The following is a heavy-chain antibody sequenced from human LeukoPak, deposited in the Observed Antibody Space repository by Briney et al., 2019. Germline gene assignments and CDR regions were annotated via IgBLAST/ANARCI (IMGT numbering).Heavy chain of an antibody. CDR3: AKVLQVVVDNYYYGMDV. J-gene: IGHJ6*02. CDR2: ISDDGSNG. V-gene: IGHV3-30*18. D-gene: IGHD3-22*01. Sequence: GGSLRLSCAASGFSFTSHGMHWVRQAPGKGLEWLAVISDDGSNGYYADSVKGRITISRDNSKSELYLQMSSLRADDTAVYYCAKVLQVVVDNYYYGMDVWGQGTTVTVSS. CDR1: GFSFTSHG.